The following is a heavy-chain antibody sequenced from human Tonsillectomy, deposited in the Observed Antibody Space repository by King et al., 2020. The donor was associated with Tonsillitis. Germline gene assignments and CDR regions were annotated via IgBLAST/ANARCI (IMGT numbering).Heavy chain of an antibody. V-gene: IGHV3-20*04. J-gene: IGHJ6*04. CDR3: ARSHIGINYCCYHDYLDV. D-gene: IGHD1-26*01. CDR1: GFIFDDYG. Sequence: VQLVESGGGVVRPGGSLRLSCAASGFIFDDYGMSWVRQAPGKGLEWVSGVNWNGGSTGYADSVKGRFTISRDNAKTSLYLQMNSLRAEDTALYYCARSHIGINYCCYHDYLDVWGKGTAVTVSS. CDR2: VNWNGGST.